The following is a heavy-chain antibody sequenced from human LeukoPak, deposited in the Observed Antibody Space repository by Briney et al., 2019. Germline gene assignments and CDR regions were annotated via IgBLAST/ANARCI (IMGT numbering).Heavy chain of an antibody. V-gene: IGHV4-59*01. Sequence: SGTLSLTCTVSGGSISSYYWSWIRQPPGKGLEWIGYIYYSGSTNYNPSLKSRVTISVDTSKNQFSLKLSSVTAADTAVYYCARDSVTIFAFDPRGQGTLVTVSS. CDR1: GGSISSYY. CDR3: ARDSVTIFAFDP. D-gene: IGHD3-3*01. J-gene: IGHJ5*02. CDR2: IYYSGST.